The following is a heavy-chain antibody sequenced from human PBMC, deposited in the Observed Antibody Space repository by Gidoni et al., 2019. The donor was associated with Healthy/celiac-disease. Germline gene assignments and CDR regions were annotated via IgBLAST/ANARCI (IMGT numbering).Heavy chain of an antibody. V-gene: IGHV4-59*01. J-gene: IGHJ4*02. CDR3: ARSLTTVTTDEYYFDY. D-gene: IGHD4-17*01. CDR1: GGSISSYY. Sequence: QVQLQASCPGLVTPSETLSLTCTVSGGSISSYYWSWIRQPPGKGLEWIGYIYYSGSTNYNPSLKSRVTISVDTSKNQFSLKLSSVTAADTAVYYCARSLTTVTTDEYYFDYWGQGTLVTVSS. CDR2: IYYSGST.